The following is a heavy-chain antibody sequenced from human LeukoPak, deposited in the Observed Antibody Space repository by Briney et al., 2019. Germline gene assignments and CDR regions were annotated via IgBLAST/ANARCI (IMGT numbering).Heavy chain of an antibody. V-gene: IGHV3-30*02. D-gene: IGHD3-16*01. CDR3: AKPVIPSAYQGTCYMDV. CDR1: GLILSSYG. Sequence: GGSLRLSCAASGLILSSYGMHWVRQAPGEGLEWVAYIRHDESKTFYADSVKGRFTISRDNSKNTLYLQMHSLRAEDTALYYCAKPVIPSAYQGTCYMDVWGKGTTVTVSS. J-gene: IGHJ6*03. CDR2: IRHDESKT.